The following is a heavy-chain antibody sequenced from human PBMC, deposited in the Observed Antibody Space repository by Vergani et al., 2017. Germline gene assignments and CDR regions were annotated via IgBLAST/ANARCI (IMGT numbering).Heavy chain of an antibody. CDR2: IYYSGST. Sequence: QVQLQQWGAGLLKPSETLSLTCAVYGGSFSGYYWSWIRQPPGKGLEWIGYIYYSGSTYYNPSLKSRVTISVDTSKNQFSLKLSSVTAADTAVYYCARDRTNPPGGWFGPGAFDIWGQGTMVTVSS. J-gene: IGHJ3*02. CDR3: ARDRTNPPGGWFGPGAFDI. D-gene: IGHD6-19*01. CDR1: GGSFSGYY. V-gene: IGHV4-34*01.